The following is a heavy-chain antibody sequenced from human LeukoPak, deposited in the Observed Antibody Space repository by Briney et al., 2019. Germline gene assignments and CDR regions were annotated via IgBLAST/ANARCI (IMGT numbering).Heavy chain of an antibody. J-gene: IGHJ4*02. CDR1: GYTFTSYW. CDR3: ARRAYYDDSTGYGPVDY. V-gene: IGHV5-51*01. D-gene: IGHD3-22*01. CDR2: IYPGDSDT. Sequence: GESLKISCKASGYTFTSYWIGWVRQMPGKGLEWMGIIYPGDSDTRYSPSFQGQVTISDDKSINTAYLQWSSLEASDSAMYYCARRAYYDDSTGYGPVDYWGQGTLVTVSS.